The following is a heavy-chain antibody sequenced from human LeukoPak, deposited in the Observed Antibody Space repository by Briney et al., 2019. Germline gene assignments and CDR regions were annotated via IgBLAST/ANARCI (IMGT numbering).Heavy chain of an antibody. D-gene: IGHD3-22*01. CDR3: ARDRSRITMTVAVTRGCYFDY. J-gene: IGHJ4*02. CDR1: GFTFSNYD. CDR2: ISGRGGNT. V-gene: IGHV3-23*01. Sequence: GGSLRLSCAASGFTFSNYDMNWIRQAPGKGLEWVSGISGRGGNTNYADSVKGRFTISRDNSKNTLYLQMNSLRAEDTAIYYCARDRSRITMTVAVTRGCYFDYWGQGTLVTVSS.